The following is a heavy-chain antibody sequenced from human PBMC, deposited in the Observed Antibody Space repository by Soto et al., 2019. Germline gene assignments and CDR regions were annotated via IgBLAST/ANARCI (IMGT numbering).Heavy chain of an antibody. D-gene: IGHD3-22*01. CDR1: GFTFSSYW. J-gene: IGHJ4*02. V-gene: IGHV3-74*01. CDR3: ARDPEGEYYDSSGTTDDC. CDR2: INSDGSST. Sequence: EVQLVESGGGLVQPGGSLRLSCAASGFTFSSYWMHWVRQAPGKGLVWVSRINSDGSSTSYADSVKGRFTISRDNAKNTLYLQMDSLGADDTAVYYCARDPEGEYYDSSGTTDDCWGQGTLVTVSS.